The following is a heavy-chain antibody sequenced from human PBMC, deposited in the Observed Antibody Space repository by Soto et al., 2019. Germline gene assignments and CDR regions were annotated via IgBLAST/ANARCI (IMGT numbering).Heavy chain of an antibody. CDR2: INHSGST. CDR3: ARVHPVRRGEQQLGLHSYFDY. Sequence: ASETLSLTCAVYGGSFSGYYWSWIRQPPGKGLEWIGEINHSGSTNYNPSLKSRVTISVDTSKNQFSLKLSSVTAADTAVYYCARVHPVRRGEQQLGLHSYFDYWGQGTLVTVSS. D-gene: IGHD6-13*01. V-gene: IGHV4-34*01. CDR1: GGSFSGYY. J-gene: IGHJ4*02.